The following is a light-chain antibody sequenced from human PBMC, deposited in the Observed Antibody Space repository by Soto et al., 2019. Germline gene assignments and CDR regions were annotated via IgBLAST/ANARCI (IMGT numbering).Light chain of an antibody. J-gene: IGKJ5*01. CDR3: QQYGGSLMT. V-gene: IGKV3-15*01. CDR2: GAS. Sequence: EVVMTQSPATLSVSPGARATLSCRASQSVSSNLACYQQNHGQAPRLLIYGASTRATGIPARFSGSGSGTDFTLTISRLEPEDFAVYYCQQYGGSLMTFGQGTRLENK. CDR1: QSVSSN.